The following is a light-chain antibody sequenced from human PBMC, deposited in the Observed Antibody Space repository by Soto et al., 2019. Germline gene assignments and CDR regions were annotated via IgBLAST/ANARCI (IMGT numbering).Light chain of an antibody. CDR2: DAS. V-gene: IGKV1-5*01. CDR1: QHINNW. J-gene: IGKJ5*01. Sequence: DIQMTQSPSTLSASVGDRFTITCRASQHINNWLAWYQQKPGRAPELLIHDASNLESGVPSRFSGSGSGTEFTLTISRLQPDDFATYHCQQGYTTPITFGQGTRLEIK. CDR3: QQGYTTPIT.